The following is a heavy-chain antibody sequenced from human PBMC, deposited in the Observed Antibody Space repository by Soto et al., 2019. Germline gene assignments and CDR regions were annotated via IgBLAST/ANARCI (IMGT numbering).Heavy chain of an antibody. CDR1: GFTFSSYW. J-gene: IGHJ6*03. D-gene: IGHD2-8*01. CDR2: INSDGSST. Sequence: PGGSLRLSCAASGFTFSSYWMHWVRQAPGKGLVWVSRINSDGSSTSYADSVKGRFTISRDNAKNTLYLQMNSLRAEDTAVYYCARAKYGPPYYMDVWGKGTTVTVSS. V-gene: IGHV3-74*01. CDR3: ARAKYGPPYYMDV.